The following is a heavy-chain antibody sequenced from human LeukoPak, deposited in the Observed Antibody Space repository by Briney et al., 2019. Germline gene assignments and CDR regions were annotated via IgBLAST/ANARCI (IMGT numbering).Heavy chain of an antibody. Sequence: GSLRLSCAASGFTFSSYGVHWVRQAPGKGLEWAAFIRYDGSNKYYAESVKGRFTISRDNSKNTLYLQMNSLRAEDTAVYYCAIASTGNDGGQIDSWGQGTLVTVSS. CDR1: GFTFSSYG. CDR3: AIASTGNDGGQIDS. D-gene: IGHD1-1*01. CDR2: IRYDGSNK. V-gene: IGHV3-30*02. J-gene: IGHJ4*02.